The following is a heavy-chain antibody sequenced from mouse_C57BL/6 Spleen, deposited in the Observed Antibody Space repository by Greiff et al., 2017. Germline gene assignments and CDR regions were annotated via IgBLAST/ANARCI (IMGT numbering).Heavy chain of an antibody. CDR3: ARSGYDVYYAMDD. CDR1: GYAFSSSW. J-gene: IGHJ4*01. CDR2: IYPGDGDT. Sequence: QVQLQQSGPELVKPGASVKISCKASGYAFSSSWMNWVKQRPGKGLEWIGRIYPGDGDTNYNGKFKGKATLTADKSSSTAYMQLSSLTSEDSAVYFCARSGYDVYYAMDDWGQGTSVTVSS. V-gene: IGHV1-82*01. D-gene: IGHD2-2*01.